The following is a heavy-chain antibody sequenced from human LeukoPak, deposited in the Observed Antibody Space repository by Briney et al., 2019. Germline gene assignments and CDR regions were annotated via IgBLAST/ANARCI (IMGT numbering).Heavy chain of an antibody. V-gene: IGHV3-23*01. CDR1: GFTFTIHA. CDR2: ISGSGGST. Sequence: GGSLTLSCAASGFTFTIHAMSWVRQGPGKGLELVLAISGSGGSTYYADSVKGRSTIPRDNSKKTLYLQMNSLRAEDTAVYYCAIHLLGRTPRTDGLFDYWGQGTLVTVSS. J-gene: IGHJ4*02. CDR3: AIHLLGRTPRTDGLFDY. D-gene: IGHD2-2*01.